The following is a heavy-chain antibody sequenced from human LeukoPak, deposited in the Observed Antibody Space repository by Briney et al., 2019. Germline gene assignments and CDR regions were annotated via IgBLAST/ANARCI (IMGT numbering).Heavy chain of an antibody. J-gene: IGHJ4*02. V-gene: IGHV3-9*01. CDR2: ISWNSGNI. CDR1: GFTFDDYA. CDR3: AKDSSRGQTTVTTGWYFDY. Sequence: GGSLRLSCAASGFTFDDYAMHWVRHAPGRGLEWVSGISWNSGNIDYADSVKGRFTISRDNAKNSLYLQMNSLRAEDTALYYCAKDSSRGQTTVTTGWYFDYWGQGTLLTVSS. D-gene: IGHD4-17*01.